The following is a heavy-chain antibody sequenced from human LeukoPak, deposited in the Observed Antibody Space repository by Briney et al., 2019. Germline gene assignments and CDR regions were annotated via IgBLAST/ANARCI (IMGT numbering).Heavy chain of an antibody. Sequence: SETLSLTCTVSGGSISSYYWSWIRQPPGKGLEWIGYIYYSGSTNYNPSLKSRVTISVDTSKNQFSLKLSSVTAADTAVYYCASIGFSSSWYSSKNAFDIWGQGTMVTVSS. V-gene: IGHV4-59*01. J-gene: IGHJ3*02. CDR3: ASIGFSSSWYSSKNAFDI. CDR1: GGSISSYY. CDR2: IYYSGST. D-gene: IGHD6-13*01.